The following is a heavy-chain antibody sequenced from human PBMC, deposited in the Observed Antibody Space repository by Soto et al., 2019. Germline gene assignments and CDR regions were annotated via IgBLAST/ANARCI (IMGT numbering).Heavy chain of an antibody. V-gene: IGHV1-46*01. Sequence: ASVKVSCKASGYTFTSYYMRWVRQAPGQGLEWMGIINPSDDTTTYAQRFKGRVTMTRDTSTTTVYMELSSLRSEDTAVYYCARAPRDGYNPNFDYWGQGTLVTVSS. J-gene: IGHJ4*02. D-gene: IGHD5-12*01. CDR2: INPSDDTT. CDR3: ARAPRDGYNPNFDY. CDR1: GYTFTSYY.